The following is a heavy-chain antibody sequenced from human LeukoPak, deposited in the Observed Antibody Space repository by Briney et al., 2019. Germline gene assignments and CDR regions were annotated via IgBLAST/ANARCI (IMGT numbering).Heavy chain of an antibody. CDR1: GFTFSDYG. D-gene: IGHD1-26*01. CDR3: AREWGV. J-gene: IGHJ6*04. CDR2: ISSSSSTI. V-gene: IGHV3-48*01. Sequence: GGSLRLSCAASGFTFSDYGMNWVRQAPGKGLEWLSHISSSSSTIKYADSVKGRFTISRDNAKNSVYLQMHSLTVEDTAVYYCAREWGVWGNGTTVTVSS.